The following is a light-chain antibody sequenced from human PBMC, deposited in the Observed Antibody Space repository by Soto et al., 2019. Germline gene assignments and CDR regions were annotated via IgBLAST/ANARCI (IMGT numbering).Light chain of an antibody. J-gene: IGKJ4*01. CDR3: QLYGSSPLT. CDR2: GAS. Sequence: EIVLTQSPGTLSLSPGERATLSCRASLSVSSSYLAWYQQKPGQAPRLLIYGASSRATGIPDRFSGSGSGTDLTLTISRLEPEDFAVYYCQLYGSSPLTFGGGTKVDIK. CDR1: LSVSSSY. V-gene: IGKV3-20*01.